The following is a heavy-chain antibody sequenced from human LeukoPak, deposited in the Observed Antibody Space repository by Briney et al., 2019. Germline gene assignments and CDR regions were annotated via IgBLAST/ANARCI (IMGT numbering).Heavy chain of an antibody. CDR3: ARGTIKAVVVTAVFDY. Sequence: GASVKVSCKASGGTFSSYAIGWVRQAPGQGLEWMGGIIPIFGTANYAQKFQGRVTITADESTSTAYMELSSLRSEDTAVYYCARGTIKAVVVTAVFDYWGQGTLVTVSS. CDR1: GGTFSSYA. J-gene: IGHJ4*02. V-gene: IGHV1-69*13. D-gene: IGHD2-21*02. CDR2: IIPIFGTA.